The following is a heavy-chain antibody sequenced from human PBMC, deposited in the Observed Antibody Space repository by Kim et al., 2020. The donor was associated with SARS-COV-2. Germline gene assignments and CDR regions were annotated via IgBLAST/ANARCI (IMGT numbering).Heavy chain of an antibody. CDR2: ISSSGSTT. J-gene: IGHJ4*02. Sequence: GGSLRLSCKVSGFIFRDYYMSWIRQAPGKGLEWVSDISSSGSTTYSADSVKGRFTLSRDNAKNSLYLQMNSLRAEDTAVYYCARVYDTSGYYYFDYWGQGTLVTVSS. V-gene: IGHV3-11*01. CDR3: ARVYDTSGYYYFDY. CDR1: GFIFRDYY. D-gene: IGHD3-22*01.